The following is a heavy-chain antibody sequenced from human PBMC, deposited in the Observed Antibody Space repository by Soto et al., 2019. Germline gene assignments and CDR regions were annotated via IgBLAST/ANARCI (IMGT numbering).Heavy chain of an antibody. Sequence: ETLSITGAESSESISPFSWSWFRQPAGGVLKWIGCSSLSGNTGYNPSLRSRLPMSFDTSKSQFSLRLNSVKAADTAVYYCAREAKQRLGYYYIGLDVWGQGTSVTGSS. J-gene: IGHJ6*02. V-gene: IGHV4-4*07. CDR3: AREAKQRLGYYYIGLDV. CDR2: SSLSGNT. D-gene: IGHD3-10*01. CDR1: SESISPFS.